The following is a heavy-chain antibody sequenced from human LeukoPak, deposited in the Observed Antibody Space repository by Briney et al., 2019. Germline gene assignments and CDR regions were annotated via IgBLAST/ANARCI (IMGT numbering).Heavy chain of an antibody. Sequence: SETLSLTCTVSGGSISSSSYYWGWIRQPPGKGLEWIGSIYYSGSTYYNPSLKSRVTISVDTSKNQFSLKLSSVTAADTAVYYCARRVAVAEAYYYYYYGMDVWGQGTTVTVSS. J-gene: IGHJ6*02. D-gene: IGHD6-19*01. CDR1: GGSISSSSYY. CDR3: ARRVAVAEAYYYYYYGMDV. V-gene: IGHV4-39*01. CDR2: IYYSGST.